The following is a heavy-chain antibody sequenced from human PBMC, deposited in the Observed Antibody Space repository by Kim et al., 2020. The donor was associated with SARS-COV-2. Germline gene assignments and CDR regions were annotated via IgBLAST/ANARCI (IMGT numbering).Heavy chain of an antibody. Sequence: ASVKVSCKVSGYTSSNYGISWVRQAPGQGLEWMGWINXLSLHTNSVDKFQDRVTMTTVPSTNTVSMELRSLTSDDTAVYYCATTFSFSNSWYYFDYWGQGTLVTVSS. CDR1: GYTSSNYG. V-gene: IGHV1-18*04. CDR3: ATTFSFSNSWYYFDY. D-gene: IGHD6-13*01. J-gene: IGHJ4*02. CDR2: INXLSLHT.